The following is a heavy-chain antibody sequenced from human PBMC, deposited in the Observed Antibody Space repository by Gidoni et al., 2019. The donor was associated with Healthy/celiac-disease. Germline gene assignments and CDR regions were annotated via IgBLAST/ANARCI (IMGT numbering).Heavy chain of an antibody. D-gene: IGHD2-15*01. CDR3: ATVGYCSGGSCYDGNWFDP. CDR2: IDPSDSYT. V-gene: IGHV5-10-1*01. Sequence: VQLVQSGSEVKKPGDSLRISCKGSGYSFTSYWISWVRQMPGKGLEWMGRIDPSDSYTNYSPSFQGHVTISADKSISTAYLQWSSLKASDTAMYYCATVGYCSGGSCYDGNWFDPWGQGTLVTVSS. CDR1: GYSFTSYW. J-gene: IGHJ5*02.